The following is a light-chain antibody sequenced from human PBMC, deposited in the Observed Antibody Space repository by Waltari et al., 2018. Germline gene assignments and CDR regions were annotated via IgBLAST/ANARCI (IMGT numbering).Light chain of an antibody. Sequence: QSVLSQPPSASGTPGQRVTISCSGTSSNVGSNYVYWYQHLPGTVPKLLIYRNDQRPSGVPGRFSGSKSGTSASLAISGLQSEDESDYYCAVWDDSLIGRVFGGGTKLTVL. CDR2: RND. CDR3: AVWDDSLIGRV. V-gene: IGLV1-47*01. CDR1: SSNVGSNY. J-gene: IGLJ3*02.